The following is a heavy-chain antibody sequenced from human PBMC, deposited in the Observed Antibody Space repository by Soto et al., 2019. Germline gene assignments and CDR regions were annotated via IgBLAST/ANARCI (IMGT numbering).Heavy chain of an antibody. Sequence: GGSPRLSCAGSGFAFNSAWINGVRQAPGKGLEWVGRIKSKALGGTTDFAAPVRGRFAITRDDSRNMAYMQMNSLNTEDTAVYYCTTDSYSAMIEVRFDYWGHGTLVTVSS. V-gene: IGHV3-15*07. D-gene: IGHD3-22*01. CDR2: IKSKALGGTT. CDR3: TTDSYSAMIEVRFDY. J-gene: IGHJ4*03. CDR1: GFAFNSAW.